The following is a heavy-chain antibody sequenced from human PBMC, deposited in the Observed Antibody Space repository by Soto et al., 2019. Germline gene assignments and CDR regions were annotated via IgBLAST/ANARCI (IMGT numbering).Heavy chain of an antibody. V-gene: IGHV1-3*01. CDR3: ARVNDASGYPRQWDV. CDR2: INAGNGNT. D-gene: IGHD3-3*01. Sequence: ASVKVSCKAAGYTFTSYAMHLVRQAPGQRLEWMGWINAGNGNTKYSQKFQGRVTITRDTSASTAYMELSSLRSEDTAVYYCARVNDASGYPRQWDVWGKGTTVTVSS. J-gene: IGHJ6*04. CDR1: GYTFTSYA.